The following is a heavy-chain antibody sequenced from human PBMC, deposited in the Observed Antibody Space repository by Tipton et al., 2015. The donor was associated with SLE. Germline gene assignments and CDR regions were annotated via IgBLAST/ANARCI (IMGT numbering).Heavy chain of an antibody. CDR2: ISSSSSYI. V-gene: IGHV3-NL1*01. CDR3: AKVGPGGGDY. J-gene: IGHJ4*02. Sequence: QLVQSGGGVVQPGRSLRLSCAASGFTFSSYGMHWVRQAPGKGLEWVSSISSSSSYIYYADSVKGRFTISRDNSKNTLYLQMNSLRAEDTAVYYCAKVGPGGGDYWGQGTLVTVSS. D-gene: IGHD3-16*01. CDR1: GFTFSSYG.